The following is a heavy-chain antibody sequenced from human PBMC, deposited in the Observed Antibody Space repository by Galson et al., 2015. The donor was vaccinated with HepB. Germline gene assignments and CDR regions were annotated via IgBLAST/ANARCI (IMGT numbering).Heavy chain of an antibody. CDR3: ARLKAVAAADAGYLDY. Sequence: QSGAEVKKPGESLRISCKVSGLSSGTNLIAWVRQMPEKGLELMGIIDLDDSETRYSPSFEGQVTISADGSIDTAYLQWSSLKASDSAIYFCARLKAVAAADAGYLDYWGQGALITVSS. V-gene: IGHV5-51*03. J-gene: IGHJ4*02. D-gene: IGHD6-13*01. CDR2: IDLDDSET. CDR1: GLSSGTNL.